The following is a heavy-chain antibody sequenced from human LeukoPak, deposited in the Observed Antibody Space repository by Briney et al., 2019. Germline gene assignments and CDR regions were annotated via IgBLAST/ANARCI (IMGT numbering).Heavy chain of an antibody. J-gene: IGHJ4*02. CDR2: ISYDGSNK. D-gene: IGHD1-26*01. CDR3: ARDRGGSYYFDY. Sequence: GGSLRLSCAASGFTFSSYDMHWVRQAPGKGLEWVAVISYDGSNKYYADSVKGRFTISRDNSKNTLHLQMNSLRAEDTAVYYCARDRGGSYYFDYWGQGTLVTVSS. CDR1: GFTFSSYD. V-gene: IGHV3-30-3*01.